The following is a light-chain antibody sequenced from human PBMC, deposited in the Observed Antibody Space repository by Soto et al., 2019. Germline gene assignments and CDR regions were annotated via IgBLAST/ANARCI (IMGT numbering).Light chain of an antibody. J-gene: IGKJ4*02. CDR3: QLYGHPLT. V-gene: IGKV3-20*01. CDR1: QTFSSSY. CDR2: GAS. Sequence: VLTQSPGTLSLSPGERVTLSCRASQTFSSSYAALYQQKAGQAPRILYYGASTRATVIPDSFSGSGCGTDFTLTINRLEPEDVAVFCCQLYGHPLTFGGGTKVEIK.